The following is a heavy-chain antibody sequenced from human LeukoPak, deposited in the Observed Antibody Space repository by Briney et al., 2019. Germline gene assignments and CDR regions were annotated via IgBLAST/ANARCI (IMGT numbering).Heavy chain of an antibody. CDR2: INHSGST. CDR1: GGSFSGYY. CDR3: ARDTIAPGGTMTTYYHYYYMDV. Sequence: PSETLSLTCAVYGGSFSGYYWSWIRQPPGKGLEWIGEINHSGSTNFNPSLKSRVTISVDTSKNQFSLKLSSVTAADTAVYYCARDTIAPGGTMTTYYHYYYMDVWGKGTTVAVSS. V-gene: IGHV4-34*01. D-gene: IGHD6-13*01. J-gene: IGHJ6*03.